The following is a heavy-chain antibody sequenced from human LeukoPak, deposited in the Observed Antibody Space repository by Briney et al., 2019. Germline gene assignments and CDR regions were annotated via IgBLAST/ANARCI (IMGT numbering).Heavy chain of an antibody. D-gene: IGHD3-10*01. CDR3: ATAGSYYGSGSLDV. V-gene: IGHV1-24*01. CDR1: GYTLTELS. Sequence: GATVKVSCKVSGYTLTELSMHWVRQAPGKGLEWMGGFDPEDGETIYAQKFQGRVTMTKDTSTDTAYMELSSLRSEDTAVYYCATAGSYYGSGSLDVWGKGTTVTVSS. CDR2: FDPEDGET. J-gene: IGHJ6*04.